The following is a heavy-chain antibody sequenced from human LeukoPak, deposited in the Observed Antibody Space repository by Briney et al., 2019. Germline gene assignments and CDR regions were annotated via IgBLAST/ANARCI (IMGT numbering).Heavy chain of an antibody. D-gene: IGHD1-26*01. V-gene: IGHV3-21*01. Sequence: AGGSLRLSCAASGFTFSSYSMNWVRQAPGKGLEWVSSISSSSSYIYYADSVKGRFTISRDNAKNSLYLQMNSLRAEDTAVYYCATYGASTTGAHDYWGQGTLVIVSS. CDR2: ISSSSSYI. J-gene: IGHJ4*02. CDR3: ATYGASTTGAHDY. CDR1: GFTFSSYS.